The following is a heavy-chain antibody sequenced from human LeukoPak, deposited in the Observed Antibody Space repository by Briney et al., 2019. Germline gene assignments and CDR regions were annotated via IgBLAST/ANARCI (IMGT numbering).Heavy chain of an antibody. J-gene: IGHJ4*02. CDR1: GGSFSGYY. D-gene: IGHD3-10*01. CDR2: INHSGST. CDR3: ARDQWSGYYGSGSYPSSN. Sequence: SETLSLTCAVYGGSFSGYYWSWIRQPPGKGLEWIGEINHSGSTNYNPSLKSRVTISVDTSKNQFSLKLSSVTAADTAVYYCARDQWSGYYGSGSYPSSNWGQGTLVTVSS. V-gene: IGHV4-34*01.